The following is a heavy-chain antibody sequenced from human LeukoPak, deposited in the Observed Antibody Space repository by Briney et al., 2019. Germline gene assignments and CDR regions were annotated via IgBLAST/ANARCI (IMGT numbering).Heavy chain of an antibody. CDR3: ARGGLVLQHYFHMDV. V-gene: IGHV1-69*13. CDR1: GGTFSSYA. CDR2: IIPIFGTA. Sequence: VSSAKVSCKASGGTFSSYAISWVRQAPGQGLEWMGGIIPIFGTANYAQKFQGRVTITADESTSTAYMELSSLRSEDTAVYYCARGGLVLQHYFHMDVWGKGTTVTVSS. D-gene: IGHD3-3*01. J-gene: IGHJ6*03.